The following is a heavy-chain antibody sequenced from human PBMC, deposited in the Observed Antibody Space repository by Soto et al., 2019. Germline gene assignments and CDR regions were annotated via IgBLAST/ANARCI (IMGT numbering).Heavy chain of an antibody. Sequence: VKVSCKASGYTFTSYYMHWVRQAPGQGLEWMGIINPSGGSTSYAQKFQGRVTMTRDTSTSTVYMELSSLRSEDTAVYYCARDPFPYSSSSEFGWFDPWGQGTLVTVSS. D-gene: IGHD6-6*01. V-gene: IGHV1-46*03. J-gene: IGHJ5*02. CDR3: ARDPFPYSSSSEFGWFDP. CDR2: INPSGGST. CDR1: GYTFTSYY.